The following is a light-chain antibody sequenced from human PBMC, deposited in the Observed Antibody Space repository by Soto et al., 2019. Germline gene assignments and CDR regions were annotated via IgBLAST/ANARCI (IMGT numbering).Light chain of an antibody. J-gene: IGKJ1*01. Sequence: DIKMTQSPSTLSASVGDRVTITCRASQSISNWLAWYQQRPGKAPKLLIYKASSLEGGVPSRFSGSGSGTEFTLTISSLQPDDFATYYCQQYNTYSRTFGQGTKVEIK. CDR3: QQYNTYSRT. CDR2: KAS. V-gene: IGKV1-5*03. CDR1: QSISNW.